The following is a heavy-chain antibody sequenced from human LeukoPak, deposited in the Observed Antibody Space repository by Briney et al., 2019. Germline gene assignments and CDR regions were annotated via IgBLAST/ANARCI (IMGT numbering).Heavy chain of an antibody. CDR3: ATSGSYYLGWFDP. V-gene: IGHV4-4*07. CDR1: GVSISSYY. J-gene: IGHJ5*02. CDR2: IHTSGST. D-gene: IGHD1-26*01. Sequence: SETLSLTCTVSGVSISSYYWSWIRQPAGKGLEWIGRIHTSGSTNYNPSLKSRLTISVDTSKNQFSLKLSSVTAADTAVYYCATSGSYYLGWFDPWGQGTLVTVSS.